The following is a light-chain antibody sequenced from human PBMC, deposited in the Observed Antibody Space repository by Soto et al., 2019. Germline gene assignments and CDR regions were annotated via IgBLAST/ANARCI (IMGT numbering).Light chain of an antibody. J-gene: IGLJ2*01. CDR3: AAWDDSLNGVV. CDR2: SNN. Sequence: QSVLTQPPSASGTPGPRVTISCSGSSSNIGSNTINWYQQLPGTSPKLLLYSNNQRPSGVPDRFSGSKSGTSASLAISGLQSEDEADYYCAAWDDSLNGVVFGGGTKVTVL. V-gene: IGLV1-44*01. CDR1: SSNIGSNT.